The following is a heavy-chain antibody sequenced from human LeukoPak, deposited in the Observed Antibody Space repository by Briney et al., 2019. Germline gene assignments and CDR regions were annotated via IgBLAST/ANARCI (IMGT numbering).Heavy chain of an antibody. D-gene: IGHD1-26*01. CDR2: ISYDGSNK. CDR3: ARDESIVGATPLGY. Sequence: PGGSLRLSCAASGFTFSSYGMHWVRQAPGKGLEWVAVISYDGSNKYYADSVKGRFTISRDNSKNTLYLQMNSLRAEDTAVYYCARDESIVGATPLGYWGQGTLVTVSS. CDR1: GFTFSSYG. V-gene: IGHV3-30*03. J-gene: IGHJ4*02.